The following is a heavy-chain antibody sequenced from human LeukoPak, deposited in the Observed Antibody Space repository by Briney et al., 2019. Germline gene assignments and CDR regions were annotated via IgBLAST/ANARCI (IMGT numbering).Heavy chain of an antibody. Sequence: SETLSLTCTVSGDSISSSSYYWGWIRQPPGKGLEWIGSIYYRGSTYYKPSLKSRVTISVDTSTNQISLKLSSVTAADTAVYYCARDKIVVAGTFDYWGQGTLVAVSS. CDR3: ARDKIVVAGTFDY. CDR2: IYYRGST. V-gene: IGHV4-39*07. D-gene: IGHD6-19*01. J-gene: IGHJ4*02. CDR1: GDSISSSSYY.